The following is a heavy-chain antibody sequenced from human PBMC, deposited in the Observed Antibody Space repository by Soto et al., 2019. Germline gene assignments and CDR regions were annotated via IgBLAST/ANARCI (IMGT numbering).Heavy chain of an antibody. Sequence: SETLSLTCTVSGGSISSGDYYWGWIRQPPGKGLEWIGYIYYSGSTYYNPSLKSRVTISVDTSKNQFSLKLSSVTAADTAVYYCASSSDIVLMVYANDAFDIWGQGTMVTVSS. CDR1: GGSISSGDYY. CDR3: ASSSDIVLMVYANDAFDI. CDR2: IYYSGST. D-gene: IGHD2-8*01. J-gene: IGHJ3*02. V-gene: IGHV4-30-4*01.